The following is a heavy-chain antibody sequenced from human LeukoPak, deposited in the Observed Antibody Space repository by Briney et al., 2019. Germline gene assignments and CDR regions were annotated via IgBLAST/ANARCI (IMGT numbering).Heavy chain of an antibody. J-gene: IGHJ4*02. D-gene: IGHD6-19*01. CDR3: ARGPGSSGWYYFDY. CDR1: GLPFSSYE. V-gene: IGHV3-48*03. Sequence: TGGSREFPLAASGLPFSSYERNWFGQAPGKGLDWVAYIISSGSTIYYADSVKGRFTISRDNAKNSLYLQMNSLRAEDTAVYYCARGPGSSGWYYFDYWGQGTLVTVSS. CDR2: IISSGSTI.